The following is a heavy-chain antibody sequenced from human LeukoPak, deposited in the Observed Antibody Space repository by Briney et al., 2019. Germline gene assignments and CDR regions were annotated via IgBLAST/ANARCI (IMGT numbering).Heavy chain of an antibody. D-gene: IGHD3-10*01. J-gene: IGHJ5*02. Sequence: SETLSLTCTVSGDSISSGGYYWSWIRKHPGKGLERIGYIYYSGSTYYNPSRKSRVTISVETSKNQFSLKLSSVTAADTAVYYCARVLRYYYGSGEFDPWGQGTLVTVSS. CDR1: GDSISSGGYY. CDR2: IYYSGST. CDR3: ARVLRYYYGSGEFDP. V-gene: IGHV4-31*03.